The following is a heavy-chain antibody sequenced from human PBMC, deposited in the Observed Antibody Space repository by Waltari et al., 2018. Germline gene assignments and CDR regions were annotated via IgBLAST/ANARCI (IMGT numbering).Heavy chain of an antibody. CDR1: GGSISSSSYY. Sequence: QLQLQESGPGLVKPSETLSLTCTVSGGSISSSSYYWGWHRQPPGKGLEWIGSIYYSGSTYSNPSLKSRVTISVDTSKNQFSLKLSSVTAADTAVYYCARRDIVATNYFDYWGQGTLVTVSS. CDR3: ARRDIVATNYFDY. D-gene: IGHD5-12*01. V-gene: IGHV4-39*01. J-gene: IGHJ4*02. CDR2: IYYSGST.